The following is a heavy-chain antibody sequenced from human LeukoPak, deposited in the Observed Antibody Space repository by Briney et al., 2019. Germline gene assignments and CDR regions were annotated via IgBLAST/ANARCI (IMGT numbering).Heavy chain of an antibody. CDR1: GGSLSSYY. V-gene: IGHV4-59*01. CDR2: IYYSGST. D-gene: IGHD6-19*01. J-gene: IGHJ5*02. Sequence: SETLSLTCTVSGGSLSSYYWSWIRQPPGKGLEWIGYIYYSGSTNYNPSLKSRVTISVDTSKNQFSLKLSSVTAADTAVYYCARVESYSSGWFDPWGQGTLVTVSS. CDR3: ARVESYSSGWFDP.